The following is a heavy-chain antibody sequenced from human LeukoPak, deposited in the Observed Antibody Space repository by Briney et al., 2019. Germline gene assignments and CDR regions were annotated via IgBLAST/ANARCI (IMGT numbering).Heavy chain of an antibody. J-gene: IGHJ4*02. D-gene: IGHD5-24*01. CDR1: GFTFNTYA. CDR3: AKDRRDGYNRRPLDY. Sequence: GGSLRLSCAASGFTFNTYAMSWVRQAPGKGLEGVSVISGSGGSTNYADSVKGRFTISRDNSKDTLYLQMNSLRVGDTAVYYCAKDRRDGYNRRPLDYWGQGTLVTVSS. V-gene: IGHV3-23*01. CDR2: ISGSGGST.